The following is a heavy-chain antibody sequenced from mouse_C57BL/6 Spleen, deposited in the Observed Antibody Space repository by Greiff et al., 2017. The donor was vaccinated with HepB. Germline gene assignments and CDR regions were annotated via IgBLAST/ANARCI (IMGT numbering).Heavy chain of an antibody. J-gene: IGHJ4*01. V-gene: IGHV1-61*01. CDR1: GYTFTSYW. D-gene: IGHD2-3*01. Sequence: QVQLQQPGAELVRPGSSVKLSCKASGYTFTSYWMDWVKQRPGQGLEWIGNIYPSDSETHYNQKFKDKATLTVDKSSSTAYMQLSSLTSEDSAVYYCARSGLGDGYYDAMDYWGQGTSVTVSS. CDR3: ARSGLGDGYYDAMDY. CDR2: IYPSDSET.